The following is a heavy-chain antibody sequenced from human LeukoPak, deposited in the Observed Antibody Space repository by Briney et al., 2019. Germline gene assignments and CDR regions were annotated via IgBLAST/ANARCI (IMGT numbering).Heavy chain of an antibody. Sequence: SETLSLTCAVSGYSISSGYYWGWIRQPPGKGLEWIGSIYHSGSTYYNPSLKSRVTISVDTSKNQFSLKLSSVTAADTAVYYCAREVLLILTGYFDYWGQGTLVTVSS. CDR3: AREVLLILTGYFDY. J-gene: IGHJ4*02. CDR1: GYSISSGYY. CDR2: IYHSGST. V-gene: IGHV4-38-2*02. D-gene: IGHD3-9*01.